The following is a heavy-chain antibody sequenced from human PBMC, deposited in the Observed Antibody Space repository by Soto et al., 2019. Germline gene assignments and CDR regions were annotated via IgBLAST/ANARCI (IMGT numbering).Heavy chain of an antibody. J-gene: IGHJ6*02. CDR2: IYYSGST. Sequence: LSLTCTVSGGSISSYYWSWIRQPPGKGLEWIGYIYYSGSTNYNPSLKSRVTISVDTSKNQFSLKLSSVTAADTAVYYCARDGGVPAAGNYYYYGMDVWGQGTTVTVSS. V-gene: IGHV4-59*01. CDR3: ARDGGVPAAGNYYYYGMDV. CDR1: GGSISSYY. D-gene: IGHD6-13*01.